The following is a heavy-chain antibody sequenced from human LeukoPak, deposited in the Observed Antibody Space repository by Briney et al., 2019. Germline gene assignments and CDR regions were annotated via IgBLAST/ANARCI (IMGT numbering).Heavy chain of an antibody. V-gene: IGHV1-69*13. CDR3: ARGVQQQLIYYFDY. D-gene: IGHD6-13*01. Sequence: ASVKVSCKASGGTFSNYAISWVRQAPGQGLEWMGGIIPIFDTANYAQKFQGRVTITADESTTTAYMELRSLRSDDTAVYYCARGVQQQLIYYFDYWGQGTLVTVSS. CDR2: IIPIFDTA. J-gene: IGHJ4*02. CDR1: GGTFSNYA.